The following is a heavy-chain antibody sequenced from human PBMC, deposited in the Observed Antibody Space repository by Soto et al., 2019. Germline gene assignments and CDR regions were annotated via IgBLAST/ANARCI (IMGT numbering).Heavy chain of an antibody. CDR3: GRHIAVSGTRGVDH. D-gene: IGHD2-21*01. Sequence: VQLQESGPGLTKASGTLSLTCAVSGGSITSNWWSWVRQPPGKGLEGIAETFHAGSANYNPSLMGRLTLSMNTSRNHLSLYLNAVAAADTAVYYCGRHIAVSGTRGVDHWSQGTLVTVSS. CDR1: GGSITSNW. V-gene: IGHV4-4*02. CDR2: TFHAGSA. J-gene: IGHJ4*02.